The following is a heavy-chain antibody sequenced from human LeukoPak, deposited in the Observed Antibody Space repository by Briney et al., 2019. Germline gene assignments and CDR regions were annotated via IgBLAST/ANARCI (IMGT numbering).Heavy chain of an antibody. V-gene: IGHV3-7*01. Sequence: PGGSLRLSCAASGFTFSSCWMSWVRQAPGKGLEWVANIKQDGSEKYYVDSVKGRFTISRDNAKNSLYLQMNSLRAEDTAVYYCAREEVSGSYGYWGQGTLVTVSS. CDR1: GFTFSSCW. J-gene: IGHJ4*02. CDR3: AREEVSGSYGY. CDR2: IKQDGSEK. D-gene: IGHD1-26*01.